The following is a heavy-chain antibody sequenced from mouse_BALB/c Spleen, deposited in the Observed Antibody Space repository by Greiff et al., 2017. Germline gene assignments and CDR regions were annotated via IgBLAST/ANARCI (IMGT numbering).Heavy chain of an antibody. CDR2: ISSGGST. Sequence: EVQLVESGGGLVKPGGSLKLSCAASGFTFSSYAMSWVRQTPEKRLEWVASISSGGSTYYPDSVKGRFTISRDNARNILYLQMSSLRSEDTAMYYCARDTMITTGDAMDYWGQGTSVTVSS. CDR1: GFTFSSYA. D-gene: IGHD2-4*01. J-gene: IGHJ4*01. V-gene: IGHV5-6-5*01. CDR3: ARDTMITTGDAMDY.